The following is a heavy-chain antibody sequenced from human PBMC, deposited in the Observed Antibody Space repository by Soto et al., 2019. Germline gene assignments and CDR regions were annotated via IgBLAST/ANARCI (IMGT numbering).Heavy chain of an antibody. CDR3: ARVGYCTNGVCPN. V-gene: IGHV1-69*13. CDR1: GATFRGYA. Sequence: SLKVSCKVSGATFRGYAISWVRQAPRQGLEWMGGIVPTFGTANYAQKLQGRVTITAEESTSTDHMELSNMRPEDTDVYYCARVGYCTNGVCPNWAQGALVTLS. D-gene: IGHD2-8*01. J-gene: IGHJ4*02. CDR2: IVPTFGTA.